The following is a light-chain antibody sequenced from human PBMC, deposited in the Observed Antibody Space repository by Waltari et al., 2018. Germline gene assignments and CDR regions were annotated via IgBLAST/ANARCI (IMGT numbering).Light chain of an antibody. CDR1: SSDFGDFRH. V-gene: IGLV2-14*01. CDR3: SSFTTNDIGV. J-gene: IGLJ3*02. CDR2: EVS. Sequence: QSALTQPASVSGSPGQSITVSCTGASSDFGDFRHVSWYQHHPGDAPKLIIYEVSNRPSGVSSRFSASKSGDTASLTISGLQPEDEADYYCSSFTTNDIGVFGGGTKVTVL.